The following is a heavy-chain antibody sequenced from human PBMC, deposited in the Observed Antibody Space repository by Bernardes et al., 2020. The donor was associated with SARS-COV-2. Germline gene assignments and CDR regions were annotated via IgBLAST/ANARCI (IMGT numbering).Heavy chain of an antibody. CDR3: ARHVRGGYEYGWDV. J-gene: IGHJ6*02. CDR1: GGSITGSSHS. CDR2: IYLSGTT. V-gene: IGHV4-39*01. Sequence: SETLSLTCTVSGGSITGSSHSWGRVRQPPGKGLEWVGTIYLSGTTHYTPSLKSRVTISVDTSKNQFSLNLRSVTAADTALYYCARHVRGGYEYGWDVWGQGTTVTVSS. D-gene: IGHD2-15*01.